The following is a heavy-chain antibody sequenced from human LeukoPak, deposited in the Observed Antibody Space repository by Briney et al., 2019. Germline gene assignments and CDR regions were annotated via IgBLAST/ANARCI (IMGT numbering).Heavy chain of an antibody. V-gene: IGHV3-48*03. J-gene: IGHJ6*04. CDR2: VSSSGSTI. Sequence: GGSLRLSCAASGFTFSSYEMNWVRQAPGKGLEWVSYVSSSGSTICYADSVKGRFTISRDNAKNSLYLQMSSLRAEDTAVYYCAELGITMIGGVWGKGTTVTISS. D-gene: IGHD3-10*02. CDR1: GFTFSSYE. CDR3: AELGITMIGGV.